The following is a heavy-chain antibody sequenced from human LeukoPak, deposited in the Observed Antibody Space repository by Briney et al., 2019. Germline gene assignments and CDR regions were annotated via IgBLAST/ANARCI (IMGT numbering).Heavy chain of an antibody. CDR2: IYYSGST. Sequence: SETLSLTCTVSGGSISSYYWSWIRQPPGKGLEWIGYIYYSGSTNYNPSLKSRVTISVDTSKNQFSLKLSSVTAADTAVYYCARLRDAFDIRGQGTMVTVSS. CDR1: GGSISSYY. CDR3: ARLRDAFDI. V-gene: IGHV4-59*08. J-gene: IGHJ3*02.